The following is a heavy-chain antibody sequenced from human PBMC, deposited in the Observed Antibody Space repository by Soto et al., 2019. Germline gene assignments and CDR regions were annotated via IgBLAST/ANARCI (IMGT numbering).Heavy chain of an antibody. J-gene: IGHJ4*02. CDR3: ATIWDYGSGSPNSF. CDR2: INHSGST. Sequence: QVQLQQWGAGLLKPSETLSLTCAVYGGSFSGYYWSWIRQPPGKGLEWIGEINHSGSTNYNPSLKRRVNISVDTSKNQFSLKLSSVTAADTAVYYCATIWDYGSGSPNSFWGQGTLVTVSS. V-gene: IGHV4-34*01. D-gene: IGHD3-10*01. CDR1: GGSFSGYY.